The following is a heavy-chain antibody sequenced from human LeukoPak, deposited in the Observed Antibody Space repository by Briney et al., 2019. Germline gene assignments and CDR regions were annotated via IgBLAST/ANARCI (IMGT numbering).Heavy chain of an antibody. J-gene: IGHJ4*02. CDR2: IKQDGSEK. CDR1: GFTFSSYG. CDR3: ARDPARRYSGYDYGFDY. D-gene: IGHD5-12*01. V-gene: IGHV3-7*01. Sequence: PGGSLRLSCAASGFTFSSYGMHWVRQAPGKGLEWVANIKQDGSEKYYVDSVKGRFTISRDNAKNSLYLQMNSLRAEDTAVYYCARDPARRYSGYDYGFDYWGQGTLVTVSS.